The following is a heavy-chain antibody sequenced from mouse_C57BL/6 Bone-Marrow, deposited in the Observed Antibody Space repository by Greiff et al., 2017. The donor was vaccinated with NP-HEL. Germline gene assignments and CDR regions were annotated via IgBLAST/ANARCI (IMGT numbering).Heavy chain of an antibody. V-gene: IGHV1-82*01. CDR2: IYPGDGDT. Sequence: QVQLQQSGPELVKPGASVKISCKASGYAFSSSWMNWVKQRPGKGLEWIGRIYPGDGDTNYNGKFKGKATLTADKSSSTAYMQLSSLTSEDSAVYFCARGVFYYGRYWYFDVWGTGTTVTVSS. J-gene: IGHJ1*03. CDR3: ARGVFYYGRYWYFDV. CDR1: GYAFSSSW. D-gene: IGHD1-1*01.